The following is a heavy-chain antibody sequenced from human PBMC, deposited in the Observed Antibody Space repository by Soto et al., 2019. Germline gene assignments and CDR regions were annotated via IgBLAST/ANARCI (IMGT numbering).Heavy chain of an antibody. CDR3: AKDRKAIGIHPRPYSSSSTRYYYGMDV. CDR2: ISGSGGST. V-gene: IGHV3-23*01. Sequence: GGSLRLSCAASGFTFSSYAMSWVRQAPGKGLEWVSAISGSGGSTYYADSVKGRFTISRDNSKNTLYLQMNSLRAEDTAVYYCAKDRKAIGIHPRPYSSSSTRYYYGMDVWGQGTTVTVSS. D-gene: IGHD6-6*01. J-gene: IGHJ6*02. CDR1: GFTFSSYA.